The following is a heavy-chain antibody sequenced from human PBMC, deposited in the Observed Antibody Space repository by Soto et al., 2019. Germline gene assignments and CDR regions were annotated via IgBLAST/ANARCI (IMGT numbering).Heavy chain of an antibody. D-gene: IGHD3-10*01. J-gene: IGHJ4*02. CDR1: GFTFSSYA. V-gene: IGHV3-23*01. CDR3: AKGVTKIRGEGFDY. CDR2: ISGSGGST. Sequence: GGSLRLSCAASGFTFSSYAMRWVRLAPGKGLEWVSAISGSGGSTYYADSVKGRFTISRDNSKNTLYLQMNSLRAEDAAVYYCAKGVTKIRGEGFDYWGQGTLVTVSS.